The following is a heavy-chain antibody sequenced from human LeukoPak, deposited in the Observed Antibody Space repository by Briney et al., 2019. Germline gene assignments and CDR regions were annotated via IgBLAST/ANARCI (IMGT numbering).Heavy chain of an antibody. J-gene: IGHJ6*04. D-gene: IGHD2-2*01. CDR2: IVPISDTT. V-gene: IGHV1-69*06. Sequence: SVTVSCKASGDTFSTYAFNWVRQAPGQGLEWTGGIVPISDTTNYAQTLQGRVTITPDKSTNTVYMELSSLTSEDTGVYYCARAASVRVVPMSYYYAMDVWGEGTTVIVSS. CDR1: GDTFSTYA. CDR3: ARAASVRVVPMSYYYAMDV.